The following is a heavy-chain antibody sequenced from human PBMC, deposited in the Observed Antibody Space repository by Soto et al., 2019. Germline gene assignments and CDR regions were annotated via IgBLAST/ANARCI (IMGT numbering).Heavy chain of an antibody. CDR1: GGSISSGGYS. V-gene: IGHV4-61*08. J-gene: IGHJ4*02. CDR3: ARDGLAVAGSPGLDY. CDR2: IYYSGST. D-gene: IGHD6-19*01. Sequence: SETLSLTCAVSGGSISSGGYSWSWIRQPPGKGLEWIGYIYYSGSTNYNPSLKSRVTISVDTSKNQFSLKLSSVTAADTAVYYCARDGLAVAGSPGLDYWGQGTLVTVSS.